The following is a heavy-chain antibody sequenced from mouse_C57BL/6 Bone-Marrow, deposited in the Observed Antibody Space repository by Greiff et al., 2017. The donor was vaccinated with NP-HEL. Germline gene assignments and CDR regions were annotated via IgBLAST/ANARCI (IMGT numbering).Heavy chain of an antibody. D-gene: IGHD2-4*01. Sequence: EVQLVESGGGLVQPGGSLSLSCAASGFTFTDYYMSWVRQPPGKALEWLGFIRNKANGYTTEYSASVKGRFTISRDNSQSILYLQMNALRAEDSATYYCARSIYYDYADDPFYAMDYGGQGTSVTVSA. CDR1: GFTFTDYY. V-gene: IGHV7-3*01. CDR3: ARSIYYDYADDPFYAMDY. J-gene: IGHJ4*01. CDR2: IRNKANGYTT.